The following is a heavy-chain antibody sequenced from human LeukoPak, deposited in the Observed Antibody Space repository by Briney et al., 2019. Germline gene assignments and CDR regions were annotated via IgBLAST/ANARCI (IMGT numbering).Heavy chain of an antibody. Sequence: GGSLRLSCAASGFSFSSYSMNWVRQAPGKGLEWVSSITSSTSYIYQADSVKGRFTISRDNAKNSLYLQMNSLKTEDTAVYYCVAMIRGVGYWGQGTLVTVSP. D-gene: IGHD3-10*01. CDR2: ITSSTSYI. J-gene: IGHJ4*02. V-gene: IGHV3-21*04. CDR1: GFSFSSYS. CDR3: VAMIRGVGY.